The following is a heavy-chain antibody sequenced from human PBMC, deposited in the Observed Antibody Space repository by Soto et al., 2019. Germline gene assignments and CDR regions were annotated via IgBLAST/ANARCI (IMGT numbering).Heavy chain of an antibody. V-gene: IGHV4-4*02. D-gene: IGHD3-16*01. CDR3: ARDLLDASMGDLKYGMDV. Sequence: QVQLQESGPGLVKPSGTLSLTCAVYGGSISSSNWWSWVRQPPGQGLEWIGEMHHSVSTNYNPSLKSRVTITVEQPKNQFSLKLSSVTAADTAVYYCARDLLDASMGDLKYGMDVWGQGTTVTVSS. CDR1: GGSISSSNW. J-gene: IGHJ6*02. CDR2: MHHSVST.